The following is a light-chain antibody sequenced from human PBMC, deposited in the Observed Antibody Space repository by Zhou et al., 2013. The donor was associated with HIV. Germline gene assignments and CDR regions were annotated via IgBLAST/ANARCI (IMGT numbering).Light chain of an antibody. V-gene: IGKV1-27*01. CDR2: SAS. J-gene: IGKJ1*01. CDR1: NDINNF. Sequence: DIQMTQSPSSLSASVGDRVTMTCRASNDINNFLVLVSTETRKVPRLLIFSASNLVSGVPSRFSGSGSGTDFTLTIDNLQPEDLATYYCQKYDAVPRTFGQGT. CDR3: QKYDAVPRT.